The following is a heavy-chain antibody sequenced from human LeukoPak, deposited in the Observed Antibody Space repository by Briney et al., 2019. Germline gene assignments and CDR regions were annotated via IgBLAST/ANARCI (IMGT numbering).Heavy chain of an antibody. D-gene: IGHD6-13*01. CDR1: GFTFSSYA. CDR2: ISGSGGST. J-gene: IGHJ4*02. V-gene: IGHV3-23*01. Sequence: GGSLRLSCAASGFTFSSYAMSWARQAPGKGLEWVSAISGSGGSTYYADSVKGRFTISRDNSKNTLYLQMNSLRAEDTAVYYCAKDRDPGYSSSWYDYWGQGTLVTVSS. CDR3: AKDRDPGYSSSWYDY.